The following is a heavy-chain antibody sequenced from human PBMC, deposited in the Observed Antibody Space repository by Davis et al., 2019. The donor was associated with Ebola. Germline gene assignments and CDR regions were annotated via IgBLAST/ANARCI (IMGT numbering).Heavy chain of an antibody. V-gene: IGHV4-59*11. CDR1: GAPTTTHF. CDR3: ARDTRPCGNDCYDDTFDM. D-gene: IGHD2-21*01. Sequence: PSETLSLTCTLSGAPTTTHFWSRIRQPPGKGLEWIGFIHHGGGANSNPSLKSRVTFSIDTSKSQVSLKLTSVTAADTAVYYCARDTRPCGNDCYDDTFDMWGQGKMVSVSS. J-gene: IGHJ3*02. CDR2: IHHGGGA.